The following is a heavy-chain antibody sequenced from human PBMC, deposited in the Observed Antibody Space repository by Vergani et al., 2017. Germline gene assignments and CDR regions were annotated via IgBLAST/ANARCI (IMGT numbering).Heavy chain of an antibody. CDR1: GGTFSSYA. CDR2: IIPIFGTA. Sequence: QVQLVQSGSELKKPGSSVKVSCKASGGTFSSYAISWVRQAPGQGLEWMGRIIPIFGTANYAQKFQGRVTITADESTSTAYMELSSLRSEDTAVYYCARAAYCGGDCYSNFDYWGQGTLVTVSS. D-gene: IGHD2-21*02. V-gene: IGHV1-69*18. J-gene: IGHJ4*02. CDR3: ARAAYCGGDCYSNFDY.